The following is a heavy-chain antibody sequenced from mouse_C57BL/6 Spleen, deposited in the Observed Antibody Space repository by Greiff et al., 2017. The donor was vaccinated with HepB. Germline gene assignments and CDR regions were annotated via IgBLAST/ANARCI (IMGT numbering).Heavy chain of an antibody. J-gene: IGHJ1*03. V-gene: IGHV5-16*01. CDR2: INYDGSST. D-gene: IGHD1-1*01. CDR3: ARDCGSGYFDV. CDR1: GFTFSDYY. Sequence: DVQLQESEGGLVQPGSSMKLSCTASGFTFSDYYMAWVRQVPEKGLEWVANINYDGSSTYYLDSLKSRFIISRDNAKNILYLQMSSLKSEDTATYYCARDCGSGYFDVWGTGTTVTVSS.